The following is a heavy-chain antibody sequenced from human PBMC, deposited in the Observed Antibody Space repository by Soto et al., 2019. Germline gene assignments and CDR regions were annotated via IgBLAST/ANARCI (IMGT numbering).Heavy chain of an antibody. CDR1: GGTFSSYA. J-gene: IGHJ5*02. CDR3: ASGSGYYRGLRSSWFDP. Sequence: GASVKVSCKASGGTFSSYAISWVRQAPGQGLEWMGGIIPIFGTANYAQKFQGRVTITADESTSTAYMELSSLRSEDTAVYYCASGSGYYRGLRSSWFDPWGQGTLVTVYS. D-gene: IGHD3-22*01. V-gene: IGHV1-69*13. CDR2: IIPIFGTA.